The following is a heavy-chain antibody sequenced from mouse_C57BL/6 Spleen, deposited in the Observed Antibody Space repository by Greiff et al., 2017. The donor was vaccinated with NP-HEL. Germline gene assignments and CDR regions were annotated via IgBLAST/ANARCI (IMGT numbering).Heavy chain of an antibody. CDR1: GFTFSSYG. Sequence: EVKVEESGGDLVKPGGSLKLSCAASGFTFSSYGMSWVRQTPDKRLEWVATISSGGSYTYYPDSVKGRFTISRDNAKNTLYLQMSSLKSEDTAMYYCARPAITTVVATRYFDVWGTGTTVTVSS. D-gene: IGHD1-1*01. J-gene: IGHJ1*03. V-gene: IGHV5-6*02. CDR2: ISSGGSYT. CDR3: ARPAITTVVATRYFDV.